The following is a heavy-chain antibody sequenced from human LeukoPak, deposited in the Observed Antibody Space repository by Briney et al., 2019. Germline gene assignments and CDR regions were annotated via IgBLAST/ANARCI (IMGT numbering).Heavy chain of an antibody. D-gene: IGHD6-19*01. CDR3: ARSGSGWYRAFDI. CDR1: GGSISSYY. J-gene: IGHJ3*02. Sequence: SETLSLTCTVSGGSISSYYWSWIRQPPGKGLEWIGYIYYSGSTNYNPSFKSRVTISVDTSKNQFSLKLSSVTAADTAVYYCARSGSGWYRAFDIWGQGTMVTVSS. V-gene: IGHV4-59*01. CDR2: IYYSGST.